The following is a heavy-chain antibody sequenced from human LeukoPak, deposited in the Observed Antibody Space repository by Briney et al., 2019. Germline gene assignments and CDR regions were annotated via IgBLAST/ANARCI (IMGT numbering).Heavy chain of an antibody. CDR2: IKQDGRRT. Sequence: AGGSLSLSCAASECTFSSNWMTWVRQEPGERLQWVTNIKQDGRRTYYMESVKGRFTISRDNTKNSLYLKMNSVTAEDTAVYYCARDRHYYDSSGYYYDVFDMWGEGTMVTVSS. CDR3: ARDRHYYDSSGYYYDVFDM. D-gene: IGHD3-22*01. V-gene: IGHV3-7*05. J-gene: IGHJ3*02. CDR1: ECTFSSNW.